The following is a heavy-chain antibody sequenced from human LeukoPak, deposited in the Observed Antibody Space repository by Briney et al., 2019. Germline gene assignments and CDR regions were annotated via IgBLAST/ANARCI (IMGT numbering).Heavy chain of an antibody. CDR2: VSGDGST. CDR3: AGAIGYFDF. V-gene: IGHV3-23*01. D-gene: IGHD2-21*01. Sequence: GGSLRLSCAASGFTFSSYAMSWVRQAPGKGLEWVSVVSGDGSTYYADSVKGRFTISRDNSKNTLSLQMNSLRAEDTAAYYCAGAIGYFDFWGQGTLVTVSS. J-gene: IGHJ4*02. CDR1: GFTFSSYA.